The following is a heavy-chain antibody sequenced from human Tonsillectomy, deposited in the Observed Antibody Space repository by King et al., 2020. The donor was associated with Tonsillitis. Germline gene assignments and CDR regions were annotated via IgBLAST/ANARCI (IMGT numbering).Heavy chain of an antibody. CDR2: IHTSGST. V-gene: IGHV4-4*07. CDR3: ARDQPVGSTRFDY. J-gene: IGHJ4*02. D-gene: IGHD2-2*01. CDR1: GASMSSYY. Sequence: MQLQESGPGLVKPSETLSLTCTVSGASMSSYYWSWIRQPADKGLEWIGRIHTSGSTNYNPSLESRVTMSVDTSKNQFSLKLTSMTAADTAVYFCARDQPVGSTRFDYWGQGSLVTVSS.